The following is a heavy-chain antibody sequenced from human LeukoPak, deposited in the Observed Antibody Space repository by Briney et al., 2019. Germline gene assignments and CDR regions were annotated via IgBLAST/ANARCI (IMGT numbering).Heavy chain of an antibody. J-gene: IGHJ4*02. V-gene: IGHV3-7*05. CDR1: GFTFSNYW. CDR2: INEDGSEN. Sequence: GWSLRLSCAASGFTFSNYWMSWVRQAPGKGLEWVADINEDGSENYYVDSVKGRFTISRDNAKSSLYLQMNSLSAEDTAVYYCARARNLDFWGQGTLVTVSS. CDR3: ARARNLDF.